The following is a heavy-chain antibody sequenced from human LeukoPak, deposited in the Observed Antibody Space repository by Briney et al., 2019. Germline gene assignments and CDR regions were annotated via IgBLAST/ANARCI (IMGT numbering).Heavy chain of an antibody. CDR3: ARGQAEYYDSSGYSQYYFDY. J-gene: IGHJ4*02. CDR2: MYHSGST. CDR1: NYSISTDYY. Sequence: SETLSLTCTVSNYSISTDYYWGWIRQPPGKGLEWIGTMYHSGSTYYNPSLKSRVTISVDTSKNQFSLKLSSVTAADTAVYYCARGQAEYYDSSGYSQYYFDYWGQGTLVTVSS. V-gene: IGHV4-38-2*02. D-gene: IGHD3-22*01.